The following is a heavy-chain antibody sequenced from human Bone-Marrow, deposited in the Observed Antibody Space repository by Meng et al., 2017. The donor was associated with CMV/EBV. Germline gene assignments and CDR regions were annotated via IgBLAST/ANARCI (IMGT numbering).Heavy chain of an antibody. CDR2: IRYDESKK. CDR1: GFALSSYG. J-gene: IGHJ5*02. V-gene: IGHV3-30*02. D-gene: IGHD4-23*01. CDR3: AKNRWVQGFDP. Sequence: SCAAYGFALSSYGMHWVRQAPGKGLEWVAFIRYDESKKYYADSVKGRFTISRDNFKNTLYLQMNSLRVEDTAVYYCAKNRWVQGFDPWGQGTLVTVSS.